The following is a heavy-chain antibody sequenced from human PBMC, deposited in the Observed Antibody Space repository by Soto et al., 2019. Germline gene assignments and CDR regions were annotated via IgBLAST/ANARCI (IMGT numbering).Heavy chain of an antibody. V-gene: IGHV4-39*01. CDR3: ARHRVAKLEPRVFDY. J-gene: IGHJ4*02. CDR2: IYYSGST. CDR1: GGSISSSSYY. D-gene: IGHD1-1*01. Sequence: QLQLQESGPGLVKPSETLSLTCTVSGGSISSSSYYWGWIRQPPGKGLEWIGSIYYSGSTYYNPSLKSRVTISVDTSKNQFSLKLSSVTAADTAVYYCARHRVAKLEPRVFDYWGQGTLVTVSS.